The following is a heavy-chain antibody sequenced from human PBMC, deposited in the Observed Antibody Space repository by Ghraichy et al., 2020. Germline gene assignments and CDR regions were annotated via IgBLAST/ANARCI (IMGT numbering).Heavy chain of an antibody. CDR2: ISGSGGST. V-gene: IGHV3-23*01. Sequence: GGSLRLSCAASGFTFSSYAMSWVRQAPGKGLEWDSAISGSGGSTYYADSVKGRFTISRDNSKNTLYLQMNRLRAEDTAVYYCAKVDGQWLVHLFDYWGQGTLVTVSS. J-gene: IGHJ4*02. D-gene: IGHD6-19*01. CDR1: GFTFSSYA. CDR3: AKVDGQWLVHLFDY.